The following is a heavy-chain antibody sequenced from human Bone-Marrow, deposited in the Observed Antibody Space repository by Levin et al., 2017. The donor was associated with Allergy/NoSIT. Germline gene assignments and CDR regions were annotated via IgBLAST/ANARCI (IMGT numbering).Heavy chain of an antibody. Sequence: ASETLSLTCTVSGGSISSGGYYWSWIRQHPGKGLEWIGYIYYSGSTYYNPSLKSRVTISVDTSKNQFSLKLSSVTAADTAVYYCARAAVAATHFYYFDYWGQGTLVTVSS. V-gene: IGHV4-31*03. CDR1: GGSISSGGYY. CDR3: ARAAVAATHFYYFDY. J-gene: IGHJ4*02. D-gene: IGHD2-15*01. CDR2: IYYSGST.